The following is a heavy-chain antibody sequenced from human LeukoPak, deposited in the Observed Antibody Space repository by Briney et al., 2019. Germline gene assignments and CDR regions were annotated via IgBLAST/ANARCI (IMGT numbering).Heavy chain of an antibody. CDR3: ARVPLRFLEPFDY. V-gene: IGHV4-34*01. CDR1: GGSFSGYY. Sequence: SETLSLTCAVYGGSFSGYYWSWIRQPPGKGLEWIGEISHSGITNYNPSLKSRVIISVDTSKNQFSLQLNSVTAADTAVYYCARVPLRFLEPFDYWGQGTLVTVSS. D-gene: IGHD3-3*01. CDR2: ISHSGIT. J-gene: IGHJ4*02.